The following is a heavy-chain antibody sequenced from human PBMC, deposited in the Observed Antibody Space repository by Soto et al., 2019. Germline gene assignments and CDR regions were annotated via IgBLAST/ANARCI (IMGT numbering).Heavy chain of an antibody. V-gene: IGHV1-46*01. D-gene: IGHD2-2*01. J-gene: IGHJ5*02. Sequence: QVQLVQSGAEVKKPGASVTVSCKASAYSFTTYHIHWVRQAPGQGLEWMGLINPDAGATNYAQRFQGRLRLTRDTSTRTVYMELRSLTFADTAVYYCARGDIVLVPASEGNWFDPWGQGTLVTVSS. CDR1: AYSFTTYH. CDR2: INPDAGAT. CDR3: ARGDIVLVPASEGNWFDP.